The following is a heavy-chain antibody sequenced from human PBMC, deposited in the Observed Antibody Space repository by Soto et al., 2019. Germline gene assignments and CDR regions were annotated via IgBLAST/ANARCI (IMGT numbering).Heavy chain of an antibody. V-gene: IGHV1-69*13. CDR2: ITPIFGTA. Sequence: SVKVSCKASGGTFSSYAISWVRQAPGQGLEWMGGITPIFGTANYAQKFQGRVTITADESTSTAYMELSSLKSEDTAVYYCAREWDGGYYYVPDAFDIWGQGTMVTVSS. D-gene: IGHD3-22*01. J-gene: IGHJ3*02. CDR3: AREWDGGYYYVPDAFDI. CDR1: GGTFSSYA.